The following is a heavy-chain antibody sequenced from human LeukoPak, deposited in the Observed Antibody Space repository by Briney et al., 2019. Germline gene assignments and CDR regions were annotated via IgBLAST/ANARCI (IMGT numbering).Heavy chain of an antibody. V-gene: IGHV1-2*02. CDR2: INPNSGGT. D-gene: IGHD3-10*01. Sequence: GPSVKVSCTASAYTFTGYYMHWVRQAPGQGLEWMGWINPNSGGTNYAQKFQGRVTMSRDTSISTAYMELSRLRSDDTAVYYCGLLWFGELYGYGMDVWGQGTTVTVSS. CDR3: GLLWFGELYGYGMDV. J-gene: IGHJ6*02. CDR1: AYTFTGYY.